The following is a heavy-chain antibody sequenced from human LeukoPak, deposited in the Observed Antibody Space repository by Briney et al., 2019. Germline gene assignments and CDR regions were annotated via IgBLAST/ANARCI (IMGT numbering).Heavy chain of an antibody. D-gene: IGHD5-24*01. Sequence: PGRSLRLSCAASGFTFSSYAMHWVRQAPGKGLEWVAVISYDGSNKYYADSVKGRFTISRDNAKNSLYLQMNSLRAEDMALYYCAKGPDRWLQLYFDYWGQGTLVTVSS. J-gene: IGHJ4*02. CDR1: GFTFSSYA. V-gene: IGHV3-30*04. CDR2: ISYDGSNK. CDR3: AKGPDRWLQLYFDY.